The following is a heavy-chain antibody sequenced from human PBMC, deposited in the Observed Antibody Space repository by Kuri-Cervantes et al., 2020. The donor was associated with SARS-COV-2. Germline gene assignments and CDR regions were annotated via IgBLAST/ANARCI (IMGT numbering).Heavy chain of an antibody. V-gene: IGHV4-59*01. D-gene: IGHD6-19*01. J-gene: IGHJ4*02. Sequence: SEILSLTCTVSGGSISSYYWSWIRQPPGKGLEWIGYIYYSGSTNYNPSLKSRVTISVDTSKSQFSLKLSSVTAADTAVYYCARGIAVAGTFYFDYWGQETLVTVSS. CDR2: IYYSGST. CDR3: ARGIAVAGTFYFDY. CDR1: GGSISSYY.